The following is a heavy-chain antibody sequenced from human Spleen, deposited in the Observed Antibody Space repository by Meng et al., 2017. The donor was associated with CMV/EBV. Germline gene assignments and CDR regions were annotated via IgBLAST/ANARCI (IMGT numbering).Heavy chain of an antibody. CDR2: IYWDDDK. CDR3: AHRRGTFGGVTNWFDP. J-gene: IGHJ5*02. CDR1: GLSLSTIGVG. V-gene: IGHV2-5*02. Sequence: ITLKAVGPTLVNPTQTLTLTCTFSGLSLSTIGVGVGWIRQPPGKALEWLVLIYWDDDKRYSPSLKSRLTITKDTSKNQVVLTMTNMDPVDTATYYCAHRRGTFGGVTNWFDPWGQGTLVTASS. D-gene: IGHD3-16*01.